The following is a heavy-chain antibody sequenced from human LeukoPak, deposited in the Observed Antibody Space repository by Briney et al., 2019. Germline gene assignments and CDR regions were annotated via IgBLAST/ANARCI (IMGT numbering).Heavy chain of an antibody. D-gene: IGHD5-12*01. V-gene: IGHV4-59*01. CDR1: GGSISSYY. CDR3: ARSGGYSGYVSV. J-gene: IGHJ4*01. Sequence: SETLSLTCTVSGGSISSYYWTWIRQPPGKGLKWIGYIYYSGSTNYNPSLKSRVTMSVDTSKNQFSLKLSSVTAADTAVYYCARSGGYSGYVSVWGHGTLVTVSS. CDR2: IYYSGST.